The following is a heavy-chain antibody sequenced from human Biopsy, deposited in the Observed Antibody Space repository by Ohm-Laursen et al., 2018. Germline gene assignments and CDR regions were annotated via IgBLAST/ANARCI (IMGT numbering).Heavy chain of an antibody. V-gene: IGHV1-2*02. D-gene: IGHD3-9*01. CDR2: INPKSGGT. CDR1: GYTFTGYY. Sequence: SSVKVSCKSSGYTFTGYYLHWVRQAPGQGLEWMGWINPKSGGTHYLEKFRGRVTMTRDTSISTAYMEVSSLRSDDTAVYYCAIDGNDFLTDYLKIDQWGQGTLVTVSS. CDR3: AIDGNDFLTDYLKIDQ. J-gene: IGHJ4*02.